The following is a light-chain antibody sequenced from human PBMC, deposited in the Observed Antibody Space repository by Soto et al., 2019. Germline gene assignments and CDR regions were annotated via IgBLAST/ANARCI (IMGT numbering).Light chain of an antibody. CDR2: DAS. Sequence: PMTQSPSSLSASVGDRVTITCQASQDISXYLNWYQQKPGKAPKLLIYDASNLETXXXXXXXXXXXXXXXXXXISSLQPEDIATYYCQQYDNRPWTSGQGTKVEXK. V-gene: IGKV1-33*01. CDR1: QDISXY. J-gene: IGKJ1*01. CDR3: QQYDNRPWT.